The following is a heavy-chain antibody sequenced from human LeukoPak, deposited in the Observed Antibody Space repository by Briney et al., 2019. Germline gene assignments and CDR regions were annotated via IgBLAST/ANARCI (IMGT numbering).Heavy chain of an antibody. CDR3: ARSFTDNFFFEN. CDR2: IHHSGST. D-gene: IGHD1-1*01. Sequence: SETLSLTCTVSGYSISSGYYWDWIRQPPGKGLEWIGSIHHSGSTYYSASLKSRVTISVDTSKNQFFLDLTSVTAADTAVYHCARSFTDNFFFENWGQGTLVTVSS. J-gene: IGHJ4*02. CDR1: GYSISSGYY. V-gene: IGHV4-38-2*02.